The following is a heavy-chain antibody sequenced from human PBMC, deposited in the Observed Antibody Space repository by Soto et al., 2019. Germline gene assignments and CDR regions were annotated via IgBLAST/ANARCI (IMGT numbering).Heavy chain of an antibody. Sequence: GASVKVSCKASGGTFSSYTISWVRQAPGQGLEWMGRIIPILGIANYAQKFQGWVTMTRDTSISTAYMELSRLRSDDTAVYYCAMVDVYVTPSPQDVWGQGTTVTVSS. CDR3: AMVDVYVTPSPQDV. J-gene: IGHJ6*02. D-gene: IGHD3-16*01. V-gene: IGHV1-69*02. CDR1: GGTFSSYT. CDR2: IIPILGIA.